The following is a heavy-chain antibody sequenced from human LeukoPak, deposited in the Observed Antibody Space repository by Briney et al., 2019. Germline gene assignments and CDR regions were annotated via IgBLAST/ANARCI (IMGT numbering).Heavy chain of an antibody. Sequence: GGSLRLSCAASGFTFSSYSMNWVRQAPGKGLEWVSAISGSGGSTYYADSVKGRFTISRDNSKNTLYLQMNSLRAEDTAVYYCAKNFKKTIAVACYFDYWGQGTLVTVSS. D-gene: IGHD6-19*01. CDR2: ISGSGGST. CDR3: AKNFKKTIAVACYFDY. CDR1: GFTFSSYS. V-gene: IGHV3-23*01. J-gene: IGHJ4*02.